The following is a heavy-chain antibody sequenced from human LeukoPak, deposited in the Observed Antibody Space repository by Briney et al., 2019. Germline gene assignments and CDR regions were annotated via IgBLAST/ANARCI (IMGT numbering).Heavy chain of an antibody. CDR1: GGSIRPYC. D-gene: IGHD3-16*01. Sequence: PSETLSLTCTVSGGSIRPYCWSWIRQPPGRGLEWIAYISYSGSTNYNPSLESRVTISMDTSKNQLSLRLSSVTAADTAVYYCARHDAVPDYQRGMDVWGQGTTVTVSS. CDR2: ISYSGST. V-gene: IGHV4-59*08. J-gene: IGHJ6*02. CDR3: ARHDAVPDYQRGMDV.